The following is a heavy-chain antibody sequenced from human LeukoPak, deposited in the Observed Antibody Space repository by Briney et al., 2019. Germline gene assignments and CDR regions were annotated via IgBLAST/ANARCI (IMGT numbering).Heavy chain of an antibody. V-gene: IGHV1-18*01. CDR2: ISAYNGNT. CDR3: ARDYRITMVRGVMNY. Sequence: ASVKVSCKASGGIFRGHGFSWVRQAPGQGLEWMGWISAYNGNTNYAQKLQGRVTMTTDTSTSTAYMELRSLRSDDTAVYYCARDYRITMVRGVMNYWGQGTLVTVSS. CDR1: GGIFRGHG. J-gene: IGHJ4*02. D-gene: IGHD3-10*01.